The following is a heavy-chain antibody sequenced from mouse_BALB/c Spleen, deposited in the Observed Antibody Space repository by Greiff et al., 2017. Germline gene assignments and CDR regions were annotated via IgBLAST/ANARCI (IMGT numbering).Heavy chain of an antibody. V-gene: IGHV5-12-2*01. CDR3: ARGGAYYRYEGFAY. Sequence: DVKLVESGGGLVQPGGSLKLSCAASGFTFSSYTMSWVRQTPEKRLEWVAYISNGGGSTYYPDTVKGRFTISRDNAKNTLYLQMSSLKSEDTAMYYCARGGAYYRYEGFAYWGQGTLVTVSA. CDR2: ISNGGGST. CDR1: GFTFSSYT. J-gene: IGHJ3*01. D-gene: IGHD2-14*01.